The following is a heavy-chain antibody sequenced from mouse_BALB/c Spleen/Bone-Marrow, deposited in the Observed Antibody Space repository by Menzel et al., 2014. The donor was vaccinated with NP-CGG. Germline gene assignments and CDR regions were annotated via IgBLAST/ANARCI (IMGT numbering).Heavy chain of an antibody. J-gene: IGHJ4*01. Sequence: QVQLQQSGPELVKPGASVKMSCTASGFTFTDYVINWVKQRTGQGLEWIGEIYPGSGDTYYNEKFKAKATLTADKSSNTVHMRLSSLTSEDSVVYFCARSRVPYFASDYWGQGTSVTVSS. CDR1: GFTFTDYV. CDR3: ARSRVPYFASDY. V-gene: IGHV1-81*01. CDR2: IYPGSGDT.